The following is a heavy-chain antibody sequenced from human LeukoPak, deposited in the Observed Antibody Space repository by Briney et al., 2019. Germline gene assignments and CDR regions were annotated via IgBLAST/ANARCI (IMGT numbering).Heavy chain of an antibody. Sequence: GGSLSLSCAASGFRFSDYFMTWIHQAPRKGLECVAYISSPGSTIHYADSVKGRFTISRDNAKNSLSLQMNSLRAEDTAVYYCAGGTGPLFYFQYWGQGSLVAVSS. J-gene: IGHJ4*02. CDR1: GFRFSDYF. D-gene: IGHD2-8*02. CDR3: AGGTGPLFYFQY. CDR2: ISSPGSTI. V-gene: IGHV3-11*04.